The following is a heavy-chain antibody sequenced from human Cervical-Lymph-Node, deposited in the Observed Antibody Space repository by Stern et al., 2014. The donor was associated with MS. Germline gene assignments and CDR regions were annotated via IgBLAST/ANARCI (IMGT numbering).Heavy chain of an antibody. V-gene: IGHV1-69*01. Sequence: QVQLMQSGAEVKKPGSSVKVSCKASGGSFSMDSISWVRQAPGQGLEWMGGLTPMFGTSNYAQKFQGRVTTTADVFTSTAYMELTSLRSEDTAVYFCARDQGGIADSWGQGTLVIVSS. CDR2: LTPMFGTS. J-gene: IGHJ4*02. CDR3: ARDQGGIADS. D-gene: IGHD6-13*01. CDR1: GGSFSMDS.